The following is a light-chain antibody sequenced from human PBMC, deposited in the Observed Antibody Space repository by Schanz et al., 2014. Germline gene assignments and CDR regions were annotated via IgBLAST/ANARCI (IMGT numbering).Light chain of an antibody. CDR1: QSVSSSY. CDR2: GAS. V-gene: IGKV3-20*01. Sequence: EILLTQSPGTVSLSPGERATLSCRASQSVSSSYLAWYQQKPGQAPRLLIYGASSRATGIPDRFSGSGSGTDFTLTISRLEPEDFAVYYCQQYGSSPPYTFGQGTKLEIK. CDR3: QQYGSSPPYT. J-gene: IGKJ2*01.